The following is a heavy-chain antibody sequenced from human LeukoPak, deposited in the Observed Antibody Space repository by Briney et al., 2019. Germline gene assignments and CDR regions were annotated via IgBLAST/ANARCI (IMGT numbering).Heavy chain of an antibody. D-gene: IGHD6-19*01. CDR1: GDSISSSSYY. V-gene: IGHV4-39*07. Sequence: QPSETLSLTCTVSGDSISSSSYYWGWIRQPPGKGLEWIGSIYYSGSTYYNPSLKSRVTISVDTSKNQFSLKLSSVTAADTAVYYCARVAVAAREYFDYWGQGTLVTVSS. CDR3: ARVAVAAREYFDY. CDR2: IYYSGST. J-gene: IGHJ4*02.